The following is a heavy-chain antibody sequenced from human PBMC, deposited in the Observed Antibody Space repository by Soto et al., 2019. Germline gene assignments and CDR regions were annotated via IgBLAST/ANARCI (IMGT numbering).Heavy chain of an antibody. CDR2: IYPGDSDT. CDR3: ARQRLWGTSGYYYFEN. D-gene: IGHD3-22*01. Sequence: LKISCKGSGDIFSNYWIGWVRQMPGKGLEWMGIIYPGDSDTRYSPSFQGQVTITVDKSINTAYLQWSRLKASDTAIYYCARQRLWGTSGYYYFENWGQGTLVTVSS. CDR1: GDIFSNYW. V-gene: IGHV5-51*01. J-gene: IGHJ4*02.